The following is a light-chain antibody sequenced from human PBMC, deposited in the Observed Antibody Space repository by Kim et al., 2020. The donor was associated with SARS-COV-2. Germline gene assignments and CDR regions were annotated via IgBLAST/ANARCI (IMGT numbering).Light chain of an antibody. V-gene: IGLV1-51*01. Sequence: QSVLTQPPSVSAAPGQKVTISCSGSDSNIGSDYVSWYQQLPGTAPKLLIHDNNKRPSGIPDRFSGSKSGTAATLGITGLQTGDEADYYCGTWDSSLSTWVFGGGTKLTVL. J-gene: IGLJ3*02. CDR2: DNN. CDR3: GTWDSSLSTWV. CDR1: DSNIGSDY.